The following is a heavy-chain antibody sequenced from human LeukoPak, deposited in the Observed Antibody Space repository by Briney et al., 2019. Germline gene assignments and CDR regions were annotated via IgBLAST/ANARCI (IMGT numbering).Heavy chain of an antibody. J-gene: IGHJ6*02. V-gene: IGHV3-23*01. CDR1: GFTFSRYA. D-gene: IGHD6-19*01. CDR2: ISGSGGST. CDR3: AKALAGLTWYYGMDV. Sequence: GASLRLSCAASGFTFSRYAMSWVPQARGKGVEWVSDISGSGGSTYYADSVRGRFTISRDNSKNTLYLQMNSLRAEDTAVYYCAKALAGLTWYYGMDVWGQGTTVTVSS.